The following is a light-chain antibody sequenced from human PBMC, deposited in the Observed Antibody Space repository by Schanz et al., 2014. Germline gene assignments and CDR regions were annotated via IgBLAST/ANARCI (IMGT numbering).Light chain of an antibody. CDR1: SSDVGTYNY. J-gene: IGLJ2*01. Sequence: QSALTQPASVSGSPGQSITISCTGTSSDVGTYNYVSWYQHHPGKAPKLMIYDVRKRPSGVPDRFSGSNSGNMASLTISGLQADDEADYYCCSYAGSYTLIFGGGTKLTVL. V-gene: IGLV2-11*01. CDR3: CSYAGSYTLI. CDR2: DVR.